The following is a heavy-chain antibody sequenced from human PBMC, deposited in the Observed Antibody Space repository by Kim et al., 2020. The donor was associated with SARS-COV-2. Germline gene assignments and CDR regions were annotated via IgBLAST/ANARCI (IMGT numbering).Heavy chain of an antibody. J-gene: IGHJ6*02. CDR3: ARDRDIVATSGMDV. CDR2: IWYDGSNK. Sequence: GGSLRLSCAASGFTFSSYGMHWVRQAPGKGLEWVAVIWYDGSNKYYADSVKGRFTISRDNSKNTLYLQMNSLRAEDTAVYYCARDRDIVATSGMDVWGQGTTVTVSS. CDR1: GFTFSSYG. D-gene: IGHD5-12*01. V-gene: IGHV3-33*01.